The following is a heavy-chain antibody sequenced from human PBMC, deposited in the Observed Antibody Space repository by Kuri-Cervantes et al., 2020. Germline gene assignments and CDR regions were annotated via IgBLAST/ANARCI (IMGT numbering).Heavy chain of an antibody. CDR3: ARDFDGSGYFSYCDY. CDR1: GFTFNNYW. D-gene: IGHD3-22*01. Sequence: GGSLRLSCAASGFTFNNYWMSWVRQAPGKGLEWVANIKEDGSEKYYVDSVKGRFTISRDNAKNSLYLQMNSLRAEDTAVYYCARDFDGSGYFSYCDYWGQGTLVTVSS. J-gene: IGHJ4*02. CDR2: IKEDGSEK. V-gene: IGHV3-7*01.